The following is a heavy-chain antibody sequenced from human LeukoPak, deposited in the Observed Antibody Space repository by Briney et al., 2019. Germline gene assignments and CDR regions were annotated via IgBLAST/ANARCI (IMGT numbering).Heavy chain of an antibody. V-gene: IGHV1-18*01. CDR1: SYTFTNYA. Sequence: ASVKVSCKASSYTFTNYAFTWVRQAPGQGLEWMGWISAYNGNTNYAQKLQGRVTMTTDTSTSTAYMELRSLRSDDTAVYYCARVGAIYNWFDPWGQGTLVTVSS. CDR2: ISAYNGNT. D-gene: IGHD2-21*01. J-gene: IGHJ5*02. CDR3: ARVGAIYNWFDP.